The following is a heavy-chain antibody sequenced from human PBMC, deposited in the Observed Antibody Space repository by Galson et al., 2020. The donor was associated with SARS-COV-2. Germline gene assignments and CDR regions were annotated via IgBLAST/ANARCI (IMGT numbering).Heavy chain of an antibody. V-gene: IGHV3-74*01. CDR2: INSDGSST. J-gene: IGHJ4*02. Sequence: GGSLRLSCAASGFTFSSYWMHWVRQAPGKGLVWVSRINSDGSSTSYADSVKGRFTISRDNAKNTLYLQMNSLRAEDTAVYYCARGPRYFDWLLVVDYWGQGTLVTVSS. CDR3: ARGPRYFDWLLVVDY. CDR1: GFTFSSYW. D-gene: IGHD3-9*01.